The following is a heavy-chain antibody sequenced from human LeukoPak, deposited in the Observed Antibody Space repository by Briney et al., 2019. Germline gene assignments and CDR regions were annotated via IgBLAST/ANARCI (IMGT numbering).Heavy chain of an antibody. Sequence: GGSLRLSCAASGFTFSSYAMSWVRQAPGKGLEWVSAISGSGGSTYYADSVKGRFTISRDNSKNTLYLQMNSLRAEDTAVYYCAKDLGDSSGYLTLDDAFDIWGQGTMVTVCS. CDR1: GFTFSSYA. CDR3: AKDLGDSSGYLTLDDAFDI. V-gene: IGHV3-23*01. D-gene: IGHD3-22*01. J-gene: IGHJ3*02. CDR2: ISGSGGST.